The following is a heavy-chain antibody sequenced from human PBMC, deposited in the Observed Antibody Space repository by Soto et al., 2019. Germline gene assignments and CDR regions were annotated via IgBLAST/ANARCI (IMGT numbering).Heavy chain of an antibody. D-gene: IGHD2-21*02. CDR2: MYNTGST. J-gene: IGHJ6*02. V-gene: IGHV4-59*01. CDR1: GGAISSYY. Sequence: SETLSLTCTVSGGAISSYYWSWIRQPPGKGLEWIGYMYNTGSTVYNPSLKSRVTISVDTSKNQFSLKLNAVTAADTAVYYCARDLWGYCGTDCYPLDVWGQGTTVT. CDR3: ARDLWGYCGTDCYPLDV.